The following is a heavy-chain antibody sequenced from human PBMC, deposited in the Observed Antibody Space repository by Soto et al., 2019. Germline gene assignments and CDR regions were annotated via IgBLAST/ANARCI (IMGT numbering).Heavy chain of an antibody. D-gene: IGHD6-13*01. V-gene: IGHV3-72*01. Sequence: EVQLVESGGGLVQPGGSLRLSCAASGFTFSDNYMDWVRQAPGKGLEWVGRTRNKANSYTTEYAASVKGRFTISRDDSKNSLFLQMNSLKTEDTAVYYCARVFGSSWYQAFFDYWGQGTLVTVSS. CDR2: TRNKANSYTT. CDR3: ARVFGSSWYQAFFDY. J-gene: IGHJ4*02. CDR1: GFTFSDNY.